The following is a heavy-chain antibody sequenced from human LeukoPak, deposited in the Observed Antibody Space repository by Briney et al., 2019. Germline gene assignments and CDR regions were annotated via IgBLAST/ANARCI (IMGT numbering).Heavy chain of an antibody. D-gene: IGHD3-22*01. V-gene: IGHV1-46*01. J-gene: IGHJ4*02. CDR1: RYTFTGYF. Sequence: ASVKVSCETSRYTFTGYFMHWVRQAPGQGLEWMGIINPSGGSTSYAQKFQGRVTMTRDTSTSTVYMELSSLRSEDTAVYYCARDLWYYYDSSGYYLPGYWGQGTLVTVSS. CDR2: INPSGGST. CDR3: ARDLWYYYDSSGYYLPGY.